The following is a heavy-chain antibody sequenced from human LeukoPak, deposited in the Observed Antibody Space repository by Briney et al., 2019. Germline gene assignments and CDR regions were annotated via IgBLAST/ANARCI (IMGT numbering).Heavy chain of an antibody. V-gene: IGHV5-51*01. CDR2: IYPGDSDT. CDR1: GYSFTSYW. J-gene: IGHJ4*02. Sequence: GESLKISCKGSGYSFTSYWIGWVRQMPGKGLEWMGIIYPGDSDTRYSPSFQGQVTISADKSISTAYLQWSSLKASDTAMYYCARRNYDFWSGSSTISEYYFDYWGQGTLVTVSS. CDR3: ARRNYDFWSGSSTISEYYFDY. D-gene: IGHD3-3*01.